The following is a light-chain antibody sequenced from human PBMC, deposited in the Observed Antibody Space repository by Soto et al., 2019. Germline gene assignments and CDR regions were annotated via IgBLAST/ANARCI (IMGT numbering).Light chain of an antibody. Sequence: EIVLTQSPGTLSLSPGERATLSCRASQSVSSSYLAWYHQKPGQAPRLLFYGASTRATGIPARFSGSGSGTEFTLTISSLQSEDFAVYYCQQYNNWPPITFGQGTRLEIK. CDR3: QQYNNWPPIT. CDR1: QSVSSSY. J-gene: IGKJ5*01. V-gene: IGKV3D-15*01. CDR2: GAS.